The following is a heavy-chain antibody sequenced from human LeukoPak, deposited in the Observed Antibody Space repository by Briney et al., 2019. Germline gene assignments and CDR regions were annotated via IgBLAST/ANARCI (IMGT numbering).Heavy chain of an antibody. CDR1: GFTFSSYG. J-gene: IGHJ3*02. CDR3: ARGFHSSGSSLDI. Sequence: GGSLRLSCAASGFTFSSYGTHWVRQAPGKGLEWVAVIWYDGSNKYYADSVKGRFTISRDNAKNSLYLQMNSLRAEDTAVYYCARGFHSSGSSLDIWGQGTMVTVSS. D-gene: IGHD3-22*01. CDR2: IWYDGSNK. V-gene: IGHV3-33*01.